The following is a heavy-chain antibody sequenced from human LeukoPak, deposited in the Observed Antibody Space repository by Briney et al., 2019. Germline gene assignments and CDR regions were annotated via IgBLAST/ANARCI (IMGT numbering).Heavy chain of an antibody. CDR2: INSDGSST. V-gene: IGHV3-74*01. J-gene: IGHJ4*02. Sequence: PGGPLRLSCAASGFTFSSYWMHWVRQAPGKGLVWVSRINSDGSSTSYADSVKGRFTISRDNAKNTLYLQMNSLRAEDTAVYYCARDTEYYYGSGTLDYWGQGTLVTVSS. D-gene: IGHD3-10*01. CDR1: GFTFSSYW. CDR3: ARDTEYYYGSGTLDY.